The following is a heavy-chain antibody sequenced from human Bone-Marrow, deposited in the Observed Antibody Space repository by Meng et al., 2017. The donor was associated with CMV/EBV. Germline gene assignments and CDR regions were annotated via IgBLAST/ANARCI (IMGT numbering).Heavy chain of an antibody. J-gene: IGHJ6*02. V-gene: IGHV3-11*01. D-gene: IGHD1-26*01. CDR3: ARVGATAYYYYYGMDV. CDR1: GFTFSDYY. Sequence: GESLKISCAASGFTFSDYYMSWIRQAPGKGLEWVSYISSSGSTIYYADSVKGRFTISRDNAKTSLYLQMNSLRAEDTAVYYCARVGATAYYYYYGMDVWGQGTTVTVSS. CDR2: ISSSGSTI.